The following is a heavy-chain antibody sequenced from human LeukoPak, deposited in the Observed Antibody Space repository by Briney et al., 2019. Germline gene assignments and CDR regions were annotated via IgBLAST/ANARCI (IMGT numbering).Heavy chain of an antibody. CDR3: ARAPSGTGDWFDP. CDR1: GASITRYY. Sequence: PSETLSLTCTVSGASITRYYWTWIRQPPGKGLEWIGYIYHSGSTYYNPSLKSRVTISVDRSKNQFSLKLSSVTAADTAVYYCARAPSGTGDWFDPWGQGTLVTVSS. J-gene: IGHJ5*02. V-gene: IGHV4-59*12. D-gene: IGHD1-26*01. CDR2: IYHSGST.